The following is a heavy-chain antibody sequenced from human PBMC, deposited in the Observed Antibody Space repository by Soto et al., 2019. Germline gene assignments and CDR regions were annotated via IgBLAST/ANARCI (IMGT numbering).Heavy chain of an antibody. V-gene: IGHV3-48*01. D-gene: IGHD4-17*01. Sequence: EVQLVESGGGLVQPGGSLRLSCAASGFTFSSYSMNWVRQAPGKGLEWVSYISSSSSTIYYADSVKGRFTISRDNDKNSLYLQMNSLRAEDTAVYYCARDVGLDYGDYPYYFDYWGQGTLVTVSS. CDR3: ARDVGLDYGDYPYYFDY. J-gene: IGHJ4*02. CDR1: GFTFSSYS. CDR2: ISSSSSTI.